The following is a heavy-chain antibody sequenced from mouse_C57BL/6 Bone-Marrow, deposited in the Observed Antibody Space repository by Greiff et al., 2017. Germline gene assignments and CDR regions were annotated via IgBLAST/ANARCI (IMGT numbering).Heavy chain of an antibody. CDR3: ARLSITTVVARYAMDY. J-gene: IGHJ4*01. CDR2: ISNLAYSI. D-gene: IGHD1-1*01. Sequence: DVHLVESGGGLVQPGGSLKLSCAASGFTFSDYGMAWVRQAPRKGPEWVAFISNLAYSIYYADTVTGRFTLSRENAKNTLYLEMSSLRSEDTAMYYCARLSITTVVARYAMDYWGQGTSVTVSS. CDR1: GFTFSDYG. V-gene: IGHV5-15*01.